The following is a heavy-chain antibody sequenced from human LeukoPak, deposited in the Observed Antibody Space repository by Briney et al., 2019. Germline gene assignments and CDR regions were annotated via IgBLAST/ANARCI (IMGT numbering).Heavy chain of an antibody. CDR1: GGSISSYY. CDR2: IYYSGST. Sequence: SETLSLTCTVSGGSISSYYWSWIRQPPGKGLEWIGYIYYSGSTNYNPSLKSRVTISVDTSKNQFSLKLSSVTAADTAVYYCARAFADDVWGSYRYTIFDYWGQGTLVTVSS. D-gene: IGHD3-16*02. J-gene: IGHJ4*02. CDR3: ARAFADDVWGSYRYTIFDY. V-gene: IGHV4-59*01.